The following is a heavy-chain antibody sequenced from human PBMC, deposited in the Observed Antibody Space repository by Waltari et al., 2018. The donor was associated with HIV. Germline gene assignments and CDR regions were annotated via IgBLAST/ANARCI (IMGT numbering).Heavy chain of an antibody. CDR2: ISYDGSNK. Sequence: QVQLVESGGGVVQPGRSLRLSCAASGFTFSSYGMPWVRQAPGKGVEWVVVISYDGSNKYYADSVKGRFTISRDNSKNTLYLQMNSLRAEDTAVYYCAKDRHGVTIYGMDVWGQGTTVTVSS. V-gene: IGHV3-30*18. CDR1: GFTFSSYG. J-gene: IGHJ6*02. CDR3: AKDRHGVTIYGMDV. D-gene: IGHD4-17*01.